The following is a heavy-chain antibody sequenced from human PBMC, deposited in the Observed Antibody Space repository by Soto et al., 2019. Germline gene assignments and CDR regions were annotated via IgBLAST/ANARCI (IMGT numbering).Heavy chain of an antibody. Sequence: QITVKESGPALVKPTQTLTLTCTFSGLAFSTADRAVGWIRQAPGKALDWLALIVGDDNKRYSPSLKNRLTIASGTSKNQVLLTMTDMDPVDTATYSFAHGRTSGKTSFFEYWGQGTLVTVSA. CDR2: IVGDDNK. V-gene: IGHV2-5*02. J-gene: IGHJ4*02. CDR1: GLAFSTADRA. CDR3: AHGRTSGKTSFFEY. D-gene: IGHD1-1*01.